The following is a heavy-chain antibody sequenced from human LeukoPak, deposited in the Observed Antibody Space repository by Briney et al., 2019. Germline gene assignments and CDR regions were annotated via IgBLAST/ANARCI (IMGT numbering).Heavy chain of an antibody. D-gene: IGHD3-9*01. CDR2: ISWNSGSI. CDR1: GFTFSSYW. J-gene: IGHJ5*02. CDR3: ARSHYDILTGSWFDP. Sequence: GGSLRLSCAASGFTFSSYWMSWVRQAPGKGLEWVSGISWNSGSIGYADSVKGRFTISSDNAKNSLYLQMNSLRAEDTAVYYCARSHYDILTGSWFDPWGQGTLVTVSS. V-gene: IGHV3-48*04.